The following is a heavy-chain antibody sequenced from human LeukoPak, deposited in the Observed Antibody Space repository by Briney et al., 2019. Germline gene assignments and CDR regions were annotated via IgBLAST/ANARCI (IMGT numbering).Heavy chain of an antibody. CDR3: ARRSDQTNDFWSGYYRVFDY. CDR2: ISVEGYT. CDR1: GFTVSSDF. D-gene: IGHD3-3*01. V-gene: IGHV3-66*04. J-gene: IGHJ4*02. Sequence: PGGSLRLSCAASGFTVSSDFMGWVRQAPGKGLQWVSLISVEGYTYYAASVKGRFTISRDSSKNTLYFQMNNLRVEDTAVYYCARRSDQTNDFWSGYYRVFDYWGQGTLVTVSS.